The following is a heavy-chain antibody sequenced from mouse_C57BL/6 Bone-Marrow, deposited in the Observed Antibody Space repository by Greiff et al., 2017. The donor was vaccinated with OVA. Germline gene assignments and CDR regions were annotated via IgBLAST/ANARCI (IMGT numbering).Heavy chain of an antibody. D-gene: IGHD2-2*01. V-gene: IGHV1-82*01. CDR2: IYPGDGDT. CDR3: ARGTAMVTTRWYFDV. CDR1: GYAFSSSW. Sequence: VQLQESGPELVKPGASVKISCKASGYAFSSSWMNWVKQRPGKGLEWIGRIYPGDGDTNYNGKFKGKATLTADKSSSTAYMQLSSLTSEDSAVYFCARGTAMVTTRWYFDVWGTGTTVTVSS. J-gene: IGHJ1*03.